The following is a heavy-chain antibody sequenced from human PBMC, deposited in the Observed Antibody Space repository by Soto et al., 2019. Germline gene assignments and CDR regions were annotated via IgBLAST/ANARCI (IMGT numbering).Heavy chain of an antibody. CDR3: ARTTCTNGVCSDDAFDI. V-gene: IGHV4-31*02. D-gene: IGHD2-8*01. J-gene: IGHJ3*02. CDR1: GGSISSGGYY. CDR2: IYYSGST. Sequence: LCGGSISSGGYYWSWIRQPPGKGLEWIGYIYYSGSTYYNPSLKSRVTISVDTSKNQFSLKLSSVTAADTAVYYCARTTCTNGVCSDDAFDIWGQGTMVTVSS.